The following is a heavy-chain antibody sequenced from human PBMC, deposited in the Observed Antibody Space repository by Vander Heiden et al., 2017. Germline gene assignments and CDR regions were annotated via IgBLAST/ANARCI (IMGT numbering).Heavy chain of an antibody. D-gene: IGHD3-10*01. V-gene: IGHV3-7*03. CDR1: GFTFSSYW. CDR2: IKQDGSEK. Sequence: EVQLVESGGGLVQPGGSLRLSCAASGFTFSSYWMSWVRQAPGKGLEWVANIKQDGSEKYYVDSVKGRFTISRDNAKNSLYLQMNSLRAEDTAVYYCARGVLWFGELSHYYYYGMDVWGQGTTVTLSS. CDR3: ARGVLWFGELSHYYYYGMDV. J-gene: IGHJ6*02.